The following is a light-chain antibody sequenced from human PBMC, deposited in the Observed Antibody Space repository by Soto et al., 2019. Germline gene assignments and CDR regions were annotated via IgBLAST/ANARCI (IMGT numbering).Light chain of an antibody. CDR3: QVWDIMTDNYV. J-gene: IGLJ1*01. Sequence: SYELTQPPSVSVAPEKTATITCGGNNIGNKRVHWHRQKPGQAPVLVISYDSDRPSGIPERFSGSNSGNTATLTISRVEDGDEADYYCQVWDIMTDNYVFGPGTKLTVL. CDR1: NIGNKR. CDR2: YDS. V-gene: IGLV3-21*04.